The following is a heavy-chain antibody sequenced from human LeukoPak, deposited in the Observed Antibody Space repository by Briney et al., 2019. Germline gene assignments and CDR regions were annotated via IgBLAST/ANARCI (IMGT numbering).Heavy chain of an antibody. CDR1: GVSFSDYY. V-gene: IGHV4-34*01. J-gene: IGHJ4*02. CDR3: ASHYSSGSYRYTGSFDS. CDR2: INHSGTT. Sequence: PSETLSLTCAAYGVSFSDYYWSWIRQPPGKGLEWIGEINHSGTTNYSPSLKSRVSISVDTSKNQFSLKLNSVTAADAAMYYCASHYSSGSYRYTGSFDSWGQGMLVNVSS. D-gene: IGHD3-16*02.